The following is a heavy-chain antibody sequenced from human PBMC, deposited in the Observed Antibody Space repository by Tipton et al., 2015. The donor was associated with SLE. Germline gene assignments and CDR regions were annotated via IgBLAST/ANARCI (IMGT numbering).Heavy chain of an antibody. CDR2: ISSNGGST. D-gene: IGHD6-13*01. V-gene: IGHV3-64*04. J-gene: IGHJ6*03. CDR1: GFTFSSYA. Sequence: SLRLSCSASGFTFSSYAMHWVRQAPGKGLEYVSAISSNGGSTYYADSVKGRFTISRDNAKNSLYLQMNSLRAEDTAVYYCARDLSSSWYDYYYYMDVWGKGTTVTVSS. CDR3: ARDLSSSWYDYYYYMDV.